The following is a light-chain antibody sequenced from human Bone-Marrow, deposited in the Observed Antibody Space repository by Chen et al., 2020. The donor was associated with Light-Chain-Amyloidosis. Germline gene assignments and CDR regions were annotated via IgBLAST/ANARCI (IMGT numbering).Light chain of an antibody. CDR1: QSVSSN. CDR2: GAS. V-gene: IGKV3-15*01. J-gene: IGKJ4*01. Sequence: EIVMTQSPATLSVSPGERATLSCRASQSVSSNLAWYQQKPGQAPRLLIYGASPRATGIPARFSGSGSGTEFTLTISSLQSEDFAVYYCQQYNIWPPLTFGGGTKVEIK. CDR3: QQYNIWPPLT.